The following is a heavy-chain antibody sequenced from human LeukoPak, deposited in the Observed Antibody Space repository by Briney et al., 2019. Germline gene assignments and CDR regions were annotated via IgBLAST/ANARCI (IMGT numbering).Heavy chain of an antibody. CDR3: ARECIRLEPFDY. CDR1: GYTFTIFY. CDR2: ISPSGGRR. Sequence: ASVTVSFKGSGYTFTIFYVHWVRQAPGQGREGMGIISPSGGRRSYAQKFQGRVTLNRETATSTVYMELSSLRSEDTAVYYCARECIRLEPFDYWGQGTLVTVSS. D-gene: IGHD1-1*01. V-gene: IGHV1-46*01. J-gene: IGHJ4*02.